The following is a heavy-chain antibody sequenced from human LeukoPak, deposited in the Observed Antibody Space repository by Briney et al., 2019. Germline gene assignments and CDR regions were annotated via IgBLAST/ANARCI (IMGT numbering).Heavy chain of an antibody. J-gene: IGHJ4*02. D-gene: IGHD3-10*01. CDR1: GFIFSDYG. Sequence: GGSLRLSCAASGFIFSDYGMHWVRQAPGKRLEWVTMVRNDGGDKYYADSVRGRFTISRDNSKNTLYLQMNSLRPEDTAVYYCAKHYYGSGSQKYYFDYWGQGTLVTVSS. CDR2: VRNDGGDK. V-gene: IGHV3-30*02. CDR3: AKHYYGSGSQKYYFDY.